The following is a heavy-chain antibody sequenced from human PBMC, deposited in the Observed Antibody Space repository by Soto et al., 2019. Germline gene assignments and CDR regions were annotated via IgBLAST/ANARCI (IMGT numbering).Heavy chain of an antibody. Sequence: EVQLVESGGGLVQPGGSLKLSFAASGFTFSGSAMHWVRQASGKGLEWVGRIRSKANSYATAYAASVKGRFTISRDDSKNTAYLQMNSLKTEDTAVYYCTRSSIAARLSYYYYGMDVWGQGTTVTVSS. CDR1: GFTFSGSA. V-gene: IGHV3-73*02. J-gene: IGHJ6*02. CDR3: TRSSIAARLSYYYYGMDV. D-gene: IGHD6-6*01. CDR2: IRSKANSYAT.